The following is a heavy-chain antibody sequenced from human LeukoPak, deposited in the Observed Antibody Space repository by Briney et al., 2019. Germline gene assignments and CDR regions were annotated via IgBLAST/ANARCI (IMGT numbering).Heavy chain of an antibody. Sequence: SETLSLTCSVSGYSISSDYYWAWIRQPPGKGLEWIGSIYYSGSTNYNPSLKSRVTISVDTSKNQFSLKLSSVTAADTAVYYCARDDFFPPDAYDVWGQGTMVTVSS. V-gene: IGHV4-38-2*02. CDR2: IYYSGST. J-gene: IGHJ3*01. CDR1: GYSISSDYY. D-gene: IGHD2/OR15-2a*01. CDR3: ARDDFFPPDAYDV.